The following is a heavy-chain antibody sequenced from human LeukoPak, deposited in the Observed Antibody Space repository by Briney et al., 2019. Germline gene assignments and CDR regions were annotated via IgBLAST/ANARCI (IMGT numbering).Heavy chain of an antibody. Sequence: PGGSLRLSCAASGNYWMHWVRQAPGKGLVWVPHINSDGSWTSYADSVKGRFTISQDNAKNTVYLQMNSLRAEDTAVYYCVSFYETYWGRGTLVTVSS. CDR1: GNYW. CDR2: INSDGSWT. CDR3: VSFYETY. D-gene: IGHD2/OR15-2a*01. V-gene: IGHV3-74*01. J-gene: IGHJ4*02.